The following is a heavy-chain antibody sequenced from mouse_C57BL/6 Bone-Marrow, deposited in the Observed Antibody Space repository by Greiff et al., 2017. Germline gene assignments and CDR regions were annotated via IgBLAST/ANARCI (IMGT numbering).Heavy chain of an antibody. CDR3: ARHEDYTWVAY. J-gene: IGHJ3*01. D-gene: IGHD2-12*01. Sequence: DVMLVESGGGLVKPGGSLNISCAASGFTFSSYTMTWVRQTPEKRLEWVATISGGGGNTYYPDSVKGRFTITRDNAKNTLYLQMSSLRSEDTALYYCARHEDYTWVAYWGQGTLVTVSA. CDR2: ISGGGGNT. CDR1: GFTFSSYT. V-gene: IGHV5-9*01.